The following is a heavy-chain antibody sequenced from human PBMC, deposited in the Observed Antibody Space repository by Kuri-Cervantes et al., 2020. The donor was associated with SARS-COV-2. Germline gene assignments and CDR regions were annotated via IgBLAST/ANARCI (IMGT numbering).Heavy chain of an antibody. Sequence: ASVKVSCKASGYIFTNYYMSWVRQAPGQGLEWLGIINPSGGGTSYAQKFQGRVTMTRDTSTSTVYMELSSLRSDDTAVYYCARDPGGLDAFDIWGQGTMVTVSS. D-gene: IGHD4-23*01. V-gene: IGHV1-46*01. CDR2: INPSGGGT. J-gene: IGHJ3*02. CDR1: GYIFTNYY. CDR3: ARDPGGLDAFDI.